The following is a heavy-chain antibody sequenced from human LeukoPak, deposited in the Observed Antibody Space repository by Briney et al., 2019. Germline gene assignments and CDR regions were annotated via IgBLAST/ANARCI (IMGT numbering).Heavy chain of an antibody. CDR3: ARRFAAQLAFVDV. CDR1: GFTFSNYA. Sequence: GGSLRLSRAASGFTFSNYAMHWVRQAPGKGLEYVSAISYNGGSTYYANSVKGRFTISRDNTKNTLYLQMGSLIAEDMAVYYCARRFAAQLAFVDVWGKGTTVTIYS. V-gene: IGHV3-64*01. CDR2: ISYNGGST. D-gene: IGHD3-3*02. J-gene: IGHJ6*04.